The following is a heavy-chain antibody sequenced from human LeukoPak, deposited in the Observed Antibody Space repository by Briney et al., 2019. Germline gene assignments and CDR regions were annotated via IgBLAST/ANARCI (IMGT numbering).Heavy chain of an antibody. Sequence: SETLSLTCAVYGGSFSGYYWGWIRQPPGKGLEWIGEINHSGSTNYNPSLKRRVTISLDTSKKQFSLRLSSVTAADTAVYYRARGGRHDIWGQGTMVTVSS. D-gene: IGHD1-14*01. CDR1: GGSFSGYY. CDR2: INHSGST. CDR3: ARGGRHDI. J-gene: IGHJ3*02. V-gene: IGHV4-34*01.